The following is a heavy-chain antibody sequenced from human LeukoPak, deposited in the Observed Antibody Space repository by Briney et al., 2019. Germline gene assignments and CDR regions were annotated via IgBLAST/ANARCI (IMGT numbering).Heavy chain of an antibody. Sequence: PSETLSLTCTVSGGSIGTYYWSWIRQPAGKGLEWIGRIYSSGSTNYNPSLKSRVTISVDTSKNQFSLKLSSVTAADTAVYYCAITTVTLPLRAFDIWGQGTMVTVSS. CDR2: IYSSGST. V-gene: IGHV4-4*07. J-gene: IGHJ3*02. CDR3: AITTVTLPLRAFDI. CDR1: GGSIGTYY. D-gene: IGHD4-17*01.